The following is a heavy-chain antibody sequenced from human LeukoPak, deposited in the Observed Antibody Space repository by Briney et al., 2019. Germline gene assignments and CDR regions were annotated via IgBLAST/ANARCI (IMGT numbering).Heavy chain of an antibody. J-gene: IGHJ4*02. CDR1: GFTFSSYA. Sequence: GGSLRLSCAASGFTFSSYAMSWVRQAPGKGLEWVSAISGSGGSTYYADSVRGRFTISRDNAKNSLYLQMNSLRAEGTAVYYCTRGEPYYYDSSGYYSYWGQGTLVTVSS. CDR2: ISGSGGST. CDR3: TRGEPYYYDSSGYYSY. D-gene: IGHD3-22*01. V-gene: IGHV3-23*01.